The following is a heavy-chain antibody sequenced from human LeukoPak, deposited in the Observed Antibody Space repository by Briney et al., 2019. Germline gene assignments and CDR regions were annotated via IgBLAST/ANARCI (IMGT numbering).Heavy chain of an antibody. J-gene: IGHJ5*02. Sequence: GESLKISCKGSGYRFTSYWIGWVRQMPRKGLEWMGIIYPGESDTRYSPSFQGQVTISADKSISTAYLQWNSLKASDTAMYYCARRWGNYYDSSGPFDPWGQGTLVTVSS. CDR3: ARRWGNYYDSSGPFDP. D-gene: IGHD3-22*01. CDR1: GYRFTSYW. CDR2: IYPGESDT. V-gene: IGHV5-51*01.